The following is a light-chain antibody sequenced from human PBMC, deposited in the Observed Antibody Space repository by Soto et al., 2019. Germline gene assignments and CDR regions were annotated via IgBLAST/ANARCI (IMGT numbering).Light chain of an antibody. V-gene: IGKV3-20*01. CDR1: QSVATN. CDR3: QQYLTSPKT. J-gene: IGKJ1*01. Sequence: EMVVTQSPATLSVSPGERATLSCRASQSVATNFAWYQQKPAQAPRLLIYGASRRAPGIPERFSGSGSGTDFTLTISRLEPEDFAVYYCQQYLTSPKTFGQGTKVDIK. CDR2: GAS.